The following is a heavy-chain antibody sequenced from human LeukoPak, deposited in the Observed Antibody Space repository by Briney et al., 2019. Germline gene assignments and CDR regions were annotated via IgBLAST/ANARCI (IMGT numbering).Heavy chain of an antibody. CDR2: ISSSGSTI. J-gene: IGHJ3*02. CDR3: AREASYYYGSGYAFDI. D-gene: IGHD3-10*01. V-gene: IGHV3-48*03. CDR1: GFTFSSYE. Sequence: GGSLRLSCAASGFTFSSYEMDWVRQAPGKGLEWVSYISSSGSTIYYADSGKGRFTISRDNAKNSLYLQMNSLRAEDTAVYYCAREASYYYGSGYAFDIWGQGTMVTVSS.